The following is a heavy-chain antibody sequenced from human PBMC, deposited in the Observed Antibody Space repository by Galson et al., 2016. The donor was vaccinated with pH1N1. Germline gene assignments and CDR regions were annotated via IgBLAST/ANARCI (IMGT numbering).Heavy chain of an antibody. CDR1: GYTFTLYY. V-gene: IGHV1-46*01. J-gene: IGHJ6*02. Sequence: SVKVSCKASGYTFTLYYFHWVRQAPGQGLEWLGIIDPGSGGTNYNQEFQGRVTMTRDTSTNTVYVELSTLISEDTAMYYCVGIKGGALDIWGQGTTVTVSS. D-gene: IGHD3-16*01. CDR3: VGIKGGALDI. CDR2: IDPGSGGT.